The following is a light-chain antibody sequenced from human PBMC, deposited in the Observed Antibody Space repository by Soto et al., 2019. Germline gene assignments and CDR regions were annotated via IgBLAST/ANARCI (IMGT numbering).Light chain of an antibody. J-gene: IGKJ4*01. CDR3: QQYGSSVT. CDR1: QSVRSRY. CDR2: DAY. Sequence: DIVLTQSPGTLSLSPGERATLSCRASQSVRSRYLAWYQQKAGQAPRLLIYDAYRRATGIPDRFSGSGSGTDFTLTISTLGPQDSAVYDCQQYGSSVTFGGGTKVEIK. V-gene: IGKV3-20*01.